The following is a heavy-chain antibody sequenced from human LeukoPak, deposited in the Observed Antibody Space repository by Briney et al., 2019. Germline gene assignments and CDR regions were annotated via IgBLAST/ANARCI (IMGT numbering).Heavy chain of an antibody. CDR3: AKGVGLGGMDV. V-gene: IGHV3-30*18. CDR2: ISYDGRNE. D-gene: IGHD1-26*01. Sequence: PGGSLRLSCAASGFIYNRYGMHWVRQAPGKGLEWVAVISYDGRNEYYTDSVQGRFTISRDNSKNTVYLQMSSLRTEDMAVYYCAKGVGLGGMDVWGQGTTVIVSS. CDR1: GFIYNRYG. J-gene: IGHJ6*02.